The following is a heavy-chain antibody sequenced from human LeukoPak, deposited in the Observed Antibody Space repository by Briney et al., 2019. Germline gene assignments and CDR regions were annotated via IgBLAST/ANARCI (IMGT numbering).Heavy chain of an antibody. CDR3: ASDDYGDYHFDY. J-gene: IGHJ4*02. CDR1: GFTFSSYW. D-gene: IGHD4-17*01. V-gene: IGHV3-7*01. Sequence: GGSLRLSCAASGFTFSSYWMSWVRQAPGKGLEWVANIKQDGSEKYYVDSVKGRFTISGDNAKNSLYLQMNSLRAEDTAVYYCASDDYGDYHFDYWGQGTLVTVSS. CDR2: IKQDGSEK.